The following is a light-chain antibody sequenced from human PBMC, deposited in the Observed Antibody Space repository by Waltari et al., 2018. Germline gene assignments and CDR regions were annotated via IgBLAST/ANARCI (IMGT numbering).Light chain of an antibody. Sequence: EVLLTQSPGTLSLSPGERATLSCRASQNIRDNYLAWYQQKPGQAPRLLIYHASTRATGVPHTFSGSGSGTDFTLDIIRLEPEDSAMYYCQQYCCSPKTFGQGTKVEIK. CDR3: QQYCCSPKT. CDR2: HAS. CDR1: QNIRDNY. V-gene: IGKV3-20*01. J-gene: IGKJ1*01.